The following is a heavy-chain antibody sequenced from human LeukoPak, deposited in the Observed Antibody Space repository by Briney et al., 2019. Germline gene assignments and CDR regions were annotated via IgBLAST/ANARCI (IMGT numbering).Heavy chain of an antibody. Sequence: PGRSLRLSCAASGFTFDDYAMPWVRQAPGKGLEWVSGISWNSGSIGYADSVKGRFTISRDNAKNSLYLQMNSLRAEDTALYYCAKDISGYDSDAFDIWGQGTMVTVSS. CDR3: AKDISGYDSDAFDI. CDR1: GFTFDDYA. V-gene: IGHV3-9*01. J-gene: IGHJ3*02. CDR2: ISWNSGSI. D-gene: IGHD5-12*01.